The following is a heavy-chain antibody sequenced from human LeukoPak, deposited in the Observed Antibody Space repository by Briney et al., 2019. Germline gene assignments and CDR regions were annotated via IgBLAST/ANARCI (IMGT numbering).Heavy chain of an antibody. Sequence: PGGSLRLSCAASGFTFSSYAMHWVHQAPGKGLEYVSALSSNGGSTYYANSVKGRFTISRDNSKNTLYLQMGSLRAEDMAVYYCARSRLLVAVPFDYWGQGTLVTVSS. CDR3: ARSRLLVAVPFDY. CDR1: GFTFSSYA. CDR2: LSSNGGST. D-gene: IGHD5-12*01. V-gene: IGHV3-64*01. J-gene: IGHJ4*02.